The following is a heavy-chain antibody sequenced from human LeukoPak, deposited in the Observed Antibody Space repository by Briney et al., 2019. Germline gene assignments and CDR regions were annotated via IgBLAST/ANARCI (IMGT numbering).Heavy chain of an antibody. CDR1: GGAIKDYY. CDR3: ARVPFGSGYWTWADYYYYGMDV. J-gene: IGHJ6*02. V-gene: IGHV4-59*13. D-gene: IGHD3-3*01. CDR2: FYNNGNT. Sequence: SETLSLTCSVSGGAIKDYYWSWIRQPPGKGLQWIGYFYNNGNTNYSPSLRSRVTISVDTSKNQFSLKLSSVTAADTAVYYCARVPFGSGYWTWADYYYYGMDVWGQGTTVTVSS.